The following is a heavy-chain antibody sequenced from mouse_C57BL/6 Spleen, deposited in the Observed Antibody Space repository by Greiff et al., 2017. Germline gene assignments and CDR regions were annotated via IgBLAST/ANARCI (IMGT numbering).Heavy chain of an antibody. CDR2: ISYDGSN. V-gene: IGHV3-6*01. D-gene: IGHD1-1*01. CDR3: ARESDYYGSRPWYFDV. Sequence: ESGPGLVKPSQSLSLTCSVTGYSITSGYYWNWIRQFPGNKLEWMGYISYDGSNNYNPSLKNRISITRDTSKNQFFLKLNSVTTEDTATYYCARESDYYGSRPWYFDVWGTGTTVTVSS. J-gene: IGHJ1*03. CDR1: GYSITSGYY.